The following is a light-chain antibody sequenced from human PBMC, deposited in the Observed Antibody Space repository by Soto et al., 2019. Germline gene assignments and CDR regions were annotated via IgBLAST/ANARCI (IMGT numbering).Light chain of an antibody. V-gene: IGKV3-15*01. CDR3: QQYNNWPRT. J-gene: IGKJ1*01. Sequence: EIVMTQSPATLSVSAGDRATLSCRASQSVSSNLAWYQQKPGQAPRLLIYDSSTRTTGIPARFSGSGSGTEFTLTINSLQPEDFAVYYCQQYNNWPRTFGQGTKVDIK. CDR2: DSS. CDR1: QSVSSN.